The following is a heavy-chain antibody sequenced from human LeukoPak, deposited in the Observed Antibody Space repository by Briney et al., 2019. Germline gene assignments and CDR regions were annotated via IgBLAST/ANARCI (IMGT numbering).Heavy chain of an antibody. V-gene: IGHV4-39*01. D-gene: IGHD3-10*01. CDR3: ATQGWFGELPYTLDY. Sequence: SETLSLTCTVSGGSISSSSYYWGWIRQPPGKGLEWIGSIYYSGSTYYNPSLKSRVTISVDTSKNQFSLKLSSVTAADTAVYYCATQGWFGELPYTLDYWGQGTLVTVSS. J-gene: IGHJ4*02. CDR2: IYYSGST. CDR1: GGSISSSSYY.